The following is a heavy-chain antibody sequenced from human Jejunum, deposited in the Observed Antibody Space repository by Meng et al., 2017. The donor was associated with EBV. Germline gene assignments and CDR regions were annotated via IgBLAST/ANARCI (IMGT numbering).Heavy chain of an antibody. CDR2: IAATGET. Sequence: GRLVEAGGGLVQPGGSLRLSCAASGFTFSTYDMHWVRQSSGKGLEWVSCIAATGETYYLDSVKGRFTISRENGKNSLYLQMNSLRAGDTAVYYCARGSGVREIPPDHWGQGILVTVSS. CDR1: GFTFSTYD. CDR3: ARGSGVREIPPDH. J-gene: IGHJ5*02. V-gene: IGHV3-13*01. D-gene: IGHD3-10*01.